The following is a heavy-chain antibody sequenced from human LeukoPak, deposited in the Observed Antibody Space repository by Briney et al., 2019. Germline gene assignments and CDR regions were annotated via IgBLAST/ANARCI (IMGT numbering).Heavy chain of an antibody. Sequence: GGSLRLSCAVSGITLSNYGMSWVRQAPGKRLEWVAGISGSGGRTNYADSVKGRFTVSRDNPKNTLYLQMNSLRAEDTAVYFCAKRGVVIRVILVGFHKEANYFDSWGQGALVTVSS. V-gene: IGHV3-23*01. CDR3: AKRGVVIRVILVGFHKEANYFDS. CDR1: GITLSNYG. D-gene: IGHD3-22*01. J-gene: IGHJ4*02. CDR2: ISGSGGRT.